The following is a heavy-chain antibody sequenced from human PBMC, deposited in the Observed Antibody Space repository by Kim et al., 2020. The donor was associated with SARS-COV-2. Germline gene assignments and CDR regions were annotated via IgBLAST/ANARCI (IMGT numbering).Heavy chain of an antibody. CDR3: ARDPNDAWFGDLFDP. CDR2: ITSGAGT. D-gene: IGHD3-10*01. V-gene: IGHV3-23*01. J-gene: IGHJ5*02. CDR1: GFTFSNYG. Sequence: GGSLRLSCVASGFTFSNYGMSWVRQTPGKGLEWVSAITSGAGTHYADSAKGRFTISRDNSKNTLYLQMNSLRAEDTAIYYCARDPNDAWFGDLFDPWGQGTLVTVSS.